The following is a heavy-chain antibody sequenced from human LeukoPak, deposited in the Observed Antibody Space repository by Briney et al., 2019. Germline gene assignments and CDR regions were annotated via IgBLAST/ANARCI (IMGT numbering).Heavy chain of an antibody. D-gene: IGHD3-10*01. CDR1: GGSISSYY. Sequence: PSETLSLTCTVSGGSISSYYWSWIRQPAGKGLEWIGRIYTSGSTNYNPSLKSRVTMSVDTSKNQFSLKLSSVTAADTAVYYCARGGSGSYYYYYYYMDVWGKGTTVTVSS. CDR2: IYTSGST. V-gene: IGHV4-4*07. CDR3: ARGGSGSYYYYYYYMDV. J-gene: IGHJ6*03.